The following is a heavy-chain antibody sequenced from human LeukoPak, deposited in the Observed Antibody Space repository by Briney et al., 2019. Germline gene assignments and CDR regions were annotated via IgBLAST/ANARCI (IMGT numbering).Heavy chain of an antibody. CDR1: GYIFTNYY. CDR3: ARDDKAINVVVSYYFDY. D-gene: IGHD2-21*01. CDR2: INPGGGST. V-gene: IGHV1-46*01. J-gene: IGHJ4*02. Sequence: ASVKVSCKASGYIFTNYYIHWVRQAPGQGLEWMGIINPGGGSTSYAQKFQGRVTMTRDTSTSTVYMELHSLKSEDTAVYYCARDDKAINVVVSYYFDYWGQGTLVTVSS.